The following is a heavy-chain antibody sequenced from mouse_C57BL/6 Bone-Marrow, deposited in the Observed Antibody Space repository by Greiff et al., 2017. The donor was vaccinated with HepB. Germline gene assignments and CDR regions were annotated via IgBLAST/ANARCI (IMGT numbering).Heavy chain of an antibody. CDR1: GYTFTSYW. D-gene: IGHD1-1*01. CDR2: IHPNSGST. CDR3: ARGYYYGSRDWYFDV. V-gene: IGHV1-64*01. Sequence: VKLQQPGAELVKPGASVKLSCKASGYTFTSYWMHWVKQRPGQGLEWIGMIHPNSGSTNYNEKFKSKATLTVDKSSSTAYMQLSSLTSEDSAVYYCARGYYYGSRDWYFDVWGTGTTVTVSS. J-gene: IGHJ1*03.